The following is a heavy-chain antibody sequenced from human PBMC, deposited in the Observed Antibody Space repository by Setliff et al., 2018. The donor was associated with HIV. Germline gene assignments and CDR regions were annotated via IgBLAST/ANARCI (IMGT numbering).Heavy chain of an antibody. CDR1: GYIFTDYY. Sequence: GASVKVSCKSSGYIFTDYYMHWVQQAPGEGLEWMGRVDPQDGETKYAEKFQGRVTITADTSTGTSVMELSSLKSDDTAVYYCATSETYYYGSGTYHASAFWGQGTLVTVSS. J-gene: IGHJ4*02. D-gene: IGHD3-10*01. CDR2: VDPQDGET. V-gene: IGHV1-69-2*01. CDR3: ATSETYYYGSGTYHASAF.